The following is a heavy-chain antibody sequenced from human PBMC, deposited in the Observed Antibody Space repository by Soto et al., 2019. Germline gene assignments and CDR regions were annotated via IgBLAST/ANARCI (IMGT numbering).Heavy chain of an antibody. Sequence: EVQLVESGGGLVQPGGSLRLSCAASGFTFSSYWMSWVRQAPGKGLEWVANIKQDGSEKYYVDSVKGRFTISRDNAKNSLYLQMNSLRAEDTAVYYCARAHLAVAGFWFDYWGQGTLVTVSS. CDR1: GFTFSSYW. V-gene: IGHV3-7*01. CDR3: ARAHLAVAGFWFDY. CDR2: IKQDGSEK. J-gene: IGHJ4*02. D-gene: IGHD6-19*01.